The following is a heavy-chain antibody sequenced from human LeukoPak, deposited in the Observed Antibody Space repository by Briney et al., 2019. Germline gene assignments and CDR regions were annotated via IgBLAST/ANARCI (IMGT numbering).Heavy chain of an antibody. V-gene: IGHV4-31*03. CDR1: GASISTGGFY. CDR2: IYYTGSV. CDR3: ARDHSYYFGSQTSTLDV. J-gene: IGHJ6*02. D-gene: IGHD3-10*01. Sequence: SETLSLTCTISGASISTGGFYWTWIRQPPGEGLEWIGYIYYTGSVDYNASPQTRLTISLDTSKNRFSLQLNSVTAADTAVYYCARDHSYYFGSQTSTLDVWGQGTAVTVSS.